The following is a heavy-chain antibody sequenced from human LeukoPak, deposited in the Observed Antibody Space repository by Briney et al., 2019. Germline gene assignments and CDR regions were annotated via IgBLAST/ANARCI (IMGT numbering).Heavy chain of an antibody. CDR1: GGSISSSNW. Sequence: PSGTLSLTCAVSGGSISSSNWWSWVRQPPGKGLEWIGEIYHSGSTYYNPSLKSRVTISVDRSKNQFSLKLSSVTAADTAVYYCARTHYGDYGLFYWGQGTLVTVSS. D-gene: IGHD4-17*01. J-gene: IGHJ4*02. CDR2: IYHSGST. V-gene: IGHV4-4*02. CDR3: ARTHYGDYGLFY.